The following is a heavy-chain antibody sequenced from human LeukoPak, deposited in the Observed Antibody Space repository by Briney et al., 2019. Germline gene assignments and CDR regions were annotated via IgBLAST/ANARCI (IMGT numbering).Heavy chain of an antibody. D-gene: IGHD5-12*01. CDR1: GFSFSYYW. J-gene: IGHJ4*02. Sequence: GGSLRLPCAASGFSFSYYWMSWVRQAPGKGLEWVANIKQDGSEKYYVDSVKGRFTISRDNAKNSLYLQMNSLRAEDTAVYYCARVVAKYYFDYWGQGTLVTVSS. CDR3: ARVVAKYYFDY. V-gene: IGHV3-7*01. CDR2: IKQDGSEK.